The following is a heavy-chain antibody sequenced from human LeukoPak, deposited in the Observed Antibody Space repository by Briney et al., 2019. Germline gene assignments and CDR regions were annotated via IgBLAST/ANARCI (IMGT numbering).Heavy chain of an antibody. CDR3: ARVPSGWDAFDI. V-gene: IGHV4-4*02. CDR1: GFTFDDYG. D-gene: IGHD3-22*01. Sequence: GSLRLSCAASGFTFDDYGMSWVRQAPGKGLEWIGEIYHSGSTNYNPSLKSRVTISVDKSKNQFSLKLSSVTAADTAVYYCARVPSGWDAFDIWGQGTMVTVSS. J-gene: IGHJ3*02. CDR2: IYHSGST.